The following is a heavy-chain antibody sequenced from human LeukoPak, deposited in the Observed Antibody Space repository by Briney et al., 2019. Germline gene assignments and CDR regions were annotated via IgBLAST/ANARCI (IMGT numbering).Heavy chain of an antibody. CDR1: GYTLTELS. J-gene: IGHJ4*02. CDR2: FDPEDGET. CDR3: ATLKLAARRFYYFDY. D-gene: IGHD6-6*01. Sequence: ASVKVSCKVSGYTLTELSMHWVRQAPGKGLEWMGGFDPEDGETIYAQKFQGSVTMTEDTSTDTAYMELSSLRSEDTAVYYCATLKLAARRFYYFDYWGQGTLVTVSS. V-gene: IGHV1-24*01.